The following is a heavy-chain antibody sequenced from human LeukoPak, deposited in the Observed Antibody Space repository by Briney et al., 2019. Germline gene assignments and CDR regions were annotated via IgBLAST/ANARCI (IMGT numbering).Heavy chain of an antibody. J-gene: IGHJ3*02. CDR1: GGTFSSYA. CDR3: ARGSVSIYCSSTSCPEGAFDI. V-gene: IGHV1-69*04. CDR2: IIPILGIA. D-gene: IGHD2-2*01. Sequence: GASVKVSCKASGGTFSSYAISWVRQAPGQGLEWMGRIIPILGIANYAQKFQGRVTITADESTSTAYMELSSLRSEDTAVYYCARGSVSIYCSSTSCPEGAFDIWGQGTMVTVSS.